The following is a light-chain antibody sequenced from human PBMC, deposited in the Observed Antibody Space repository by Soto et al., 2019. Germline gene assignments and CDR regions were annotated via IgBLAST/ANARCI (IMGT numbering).Light chain of an antibody. J-gene: IGKJ1*01. CDR2: KAS. V-gene: IGKV1-5*03. CDR1: QSISSW. CDR3: QQYNNYPWT. Sequence: DIQMTQSPSPLSASVGDRVTITCRASQSISSWLAWYQQNPGKAPKLLLYKASSLESGVPSRFSGSESGTEFTLTISSLQPDDFATYYCQQYNNYPWTFGQGTQVEIK.